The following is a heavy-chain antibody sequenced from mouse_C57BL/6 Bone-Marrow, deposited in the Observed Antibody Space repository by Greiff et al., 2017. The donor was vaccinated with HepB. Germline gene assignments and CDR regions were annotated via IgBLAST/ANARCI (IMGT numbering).Heavy chain of an antibody. CDR3: ARDYYGSSYGGAY. V-gene: IGHV7-3*01. CDR1: GFTFTDYY. CDR2: IRNKANGYTT. J-gene: IGHJ3*01. D-gene: IGHD1-1*01. Sequence: EVQVVESGGGLVQPGGSLSLSCAASGFTFTDYYMSWVRQPPGKALEWLGFIRNKANGYTTEYSASVKGRFTISRDNSQSILYLQMNALRAEDSATYYCARDYYGSSYGGAYWGQGTLVTVSA.